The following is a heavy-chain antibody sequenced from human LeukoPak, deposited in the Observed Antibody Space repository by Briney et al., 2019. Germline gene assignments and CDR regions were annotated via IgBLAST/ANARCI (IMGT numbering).Heavy chain of an antibody. Sequence: GESLKISCKGSGYRFTNYWIGWVRQMPGKGLEWMGIIYPGDSDTRYSPSFQGQVTISADKSISTAYLQWSSLKASDTAMYYCARLFSGYSGYVPFDYWGQGTLVTVSS. V-gene: IGHV5-51*01. D-gene: IGHD5-12*01. J-gene: IGHJ4*02. CDR3: ARLFSGYSGYVPFDY. CDR2: IYPGDSDT. CDR1: GYRFTNYW.